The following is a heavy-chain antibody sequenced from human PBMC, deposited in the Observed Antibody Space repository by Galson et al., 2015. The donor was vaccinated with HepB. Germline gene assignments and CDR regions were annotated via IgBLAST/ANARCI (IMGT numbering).Heavy chain of an antibody. D-gene: IGHD3-9*01. CDR1: GGSITNYY. J-gene: IGHJ6*02. V-gene: IGHV4-59*01. Sequence: ETLSLTCTVSGGSITNYYWNWIRQPPGKGLEYIGYIYYSGSTNYNPSLKSRVTISVDTAKNQFSLKLNPVTAADAAVYYCARGKYYDILTGYYEYYGMDVWGQGTTVTVSS. CDR2: IYYSGST. CDR3: ARGKYYDILTGYYEYYGMDV.